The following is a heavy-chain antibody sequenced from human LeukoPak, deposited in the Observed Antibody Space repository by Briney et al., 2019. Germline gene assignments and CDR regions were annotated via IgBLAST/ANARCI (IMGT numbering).Heavy chain of an antibody. D-gene: IGHD3-10*01. Sequence: ASVKISCKASGYTFNSYYMHWVRQAPGQGLEWMGIINPSGGSTSYAQKFQGRVTMTRDTSTSTVYMELSSLRSEDTAVYYCARDKAIWFGESYYYYYGMDVWGQGTTVTVSS. J-gene: IGHJ6*02. CDR1: GYTFNSYY. V-gene: IGHV1-46*02. CDR3: ARDKAIWFGESYYYYYGMDV. CDR2: INPSGGST.